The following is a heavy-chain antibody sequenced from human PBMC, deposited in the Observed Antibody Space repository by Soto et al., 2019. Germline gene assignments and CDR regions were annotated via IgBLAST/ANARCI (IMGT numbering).Heavy chain of an antibody. CDR3: ARGNIFRYCSGGSCYGRYFDL. Sequence: GXSVKGSCKASGYTFTSYDINWVRQATGQGLEWMGWMNPNSGNTGYAQKFQGRVTMTRNTSISTAYMELSSLRSEDTAVYYCARGNIFRYCSGGSCYGRYFDLWGRGILVTVSS. CDR2: MNPNSGNT. V-gene: IGHV1-8*01. J-gene: IGHJ2*01. CDR1: GYTFTSYD. D-gene: IGHD2-15*01.